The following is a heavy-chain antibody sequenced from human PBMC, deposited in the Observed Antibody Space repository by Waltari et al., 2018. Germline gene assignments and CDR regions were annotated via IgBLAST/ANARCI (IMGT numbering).Heavy chain of an antibody. J-gene: IGHJ4*02. CDR3: ARYFKNFDY. V-gene: IGHV4-38-2*02. Sequence: QVQLQESGPGLVKPSETLSLTCTVSGYSISRGHSWGWIRQPPGKGLEWSGSIYHSESTYYNPSLKSRVTISVDTSKNQFSLKLSSVTATDTAVYYCARYFKNFDYWGQGTLVTVSS. CDR1: GYSISRGHS. CDR2: IYHSEST. D-gene: IGHD3-9*01.